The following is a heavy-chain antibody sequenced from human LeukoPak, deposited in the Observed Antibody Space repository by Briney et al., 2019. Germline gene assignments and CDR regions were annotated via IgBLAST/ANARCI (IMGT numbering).Heavy chain of an antibody. CDR1: GGSISSGSYY. J-gene: IGHJ6*03. V-gene: IGHV4-61*10. CDR2: IYYSGST. Sequence: SETLSLTCTVSGGSISSGSYYWSWIRQPAGKGLEWIGYIYYSGSTNYNPSLKSRVTISVDTSKNQFSLKLSSVTAADTAVNYCARGSRQLVYYMDVWGKGTTVTVSS. D-gene: IGHD6-6*01. CDR3: ARGSRQLVYYMDV.